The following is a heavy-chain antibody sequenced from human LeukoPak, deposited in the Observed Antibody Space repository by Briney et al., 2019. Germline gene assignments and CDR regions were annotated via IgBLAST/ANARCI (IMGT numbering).Heavy chain of an antibody. V-gene: IGHV3-53*01. CDR3: ARNGVDIVATIKYYYYYMDV. D-gene: IGHD5-12*01. J-gene: IGHJ6*03. CDR1: GFTVSSNY. Sequence: GGSLRLSCAASGFTVSSNYMSWVRQAPGKGLEWVSVIYSGGSTYYADSVKGRFTISRDNSKNTLYLQMNSLRAEDTAVYYCARNGVDIVATIKYYYYYMDVWGKGTMVTV. CDR2: IYSGGST.